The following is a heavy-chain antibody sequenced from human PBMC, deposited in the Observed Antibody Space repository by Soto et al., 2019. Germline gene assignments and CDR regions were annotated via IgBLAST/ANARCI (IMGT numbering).Heavy chain of an antibody. J-gene: IGHJ6*03. V-gene: IGHV1-46*03. CDR1: GYTFTSYY. CDR2: INPSGGST. CDR3: ARAYGESKYYYYYMDV. D-gene: IGHD4-17*01. Sequence: VASVKVSCKASGYTFTSYYMHWVRQAPGQGLEWMGIINPSGGSTSYAQKFQGRVTMTRDTSTSTVYMELSSLRSEDTAVYYCARAYGESKYYYYYMDVWGKGTTVTVS.